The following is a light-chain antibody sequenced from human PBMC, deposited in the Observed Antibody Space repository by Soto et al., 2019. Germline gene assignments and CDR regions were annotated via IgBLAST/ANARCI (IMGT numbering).Light chain of an antibody. V-gene: IGLV2-14*01. Sequence: QAVVTQPASVSGSPGQSITISCTGTSSDVGGYNYVSWYQQHPGKAPKLMIYDVSNRPSGVSNRFSGSKSGNTASLTISGLQAEDEADYYCSSYTSSSTLGYVVFGGGTQLTVL. CDR3: SSYTSSSTLGYVV. CDR1: SSDVGGYNY. CDR2: DVS. J-gene: IGLJ2*01.